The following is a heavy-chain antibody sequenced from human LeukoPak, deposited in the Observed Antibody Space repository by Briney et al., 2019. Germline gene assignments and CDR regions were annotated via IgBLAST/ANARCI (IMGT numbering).Heavy chain of an antibody. V-gene: IGHV1-18*01. CDR1: GYTFTSYG. CDR3: ARAGQLLWFGELLDY. Sequence: ASVKVSCKASGYTFTSYGISWVRQAPGQGLEWMGWISAYNGNTNYAQKLQGRVTMTTDTSTSTAYMELRSLGSDDTAVYYCARAGQLLWFGELLDYWGQGTLVTVSS. D-gene: IGHD3-10*01. J-gene: IGHJ4*02. CDR2: ISAYNGNT.